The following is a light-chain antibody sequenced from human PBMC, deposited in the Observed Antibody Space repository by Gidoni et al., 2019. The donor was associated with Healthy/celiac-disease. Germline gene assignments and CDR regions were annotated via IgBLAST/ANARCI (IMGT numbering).Light chain of an antibody. Sequence: DIVLTQSPATLSLSPGERATLSCRASQSVSSYLAWYQQKPGQAPRLLIYDASNRATGIPARFSGSGSGTDFTLTISSIEPEDFAVYYCQQRSNWPGITFGPGTKVDIK. CDR1: QSVSSY. V-gene: IGKV3-11*01. CDR2: DAS. J-gene: IGKJ3*01. CDR3: QQRSNWPGIT.